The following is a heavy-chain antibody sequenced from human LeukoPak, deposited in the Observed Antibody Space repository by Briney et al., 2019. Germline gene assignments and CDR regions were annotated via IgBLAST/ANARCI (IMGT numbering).Heavy chain of an antibody. D-gene: IGHD4-11*01. Sequence: SETLSLTCTVSGGSISSYYWSWIRQPPGKGLEWIGYIYYSGSTNYNPSLKSRVTISVDTSKNQFSLKLSSVTAADTAVYYCARGMTTVEPSFDYWGQGTLVTVSS. CDR2: IYYSGST. CDR1: GGSISSYY. J-gene: IGHJ4*02. V-gene: IGHV4-59*01. CDR3: ARGMTTVEPSFDY.